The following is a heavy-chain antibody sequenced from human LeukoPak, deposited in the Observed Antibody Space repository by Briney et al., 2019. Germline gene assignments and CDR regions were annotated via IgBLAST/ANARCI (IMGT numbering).Heavy chain of an antibody. CDR3: ARVAQYSSSPFDY. J-gene: IGHJ4*02. CDR1: GFTFSDYY. V-gene: IGHV3-11*01. D-gene: IGHD6-6*01. Sequence: LRLSCAASGFTFSDYYMSWIRQAPGKGLEWVSYISSSGSTIYYADSVKGRFTISRDNAKNSLYLQMNSLRAEDTAVYYCARVAQYSSSPFDYWGQGTLVTVSS. CDR2: ISSSGSTI.